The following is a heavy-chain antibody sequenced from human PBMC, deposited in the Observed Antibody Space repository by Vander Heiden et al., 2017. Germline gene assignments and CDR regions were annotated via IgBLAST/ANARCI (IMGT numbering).Heavy chain of an antibody. CDR1: IGPIRGRSYD. V-gene: IGHV4-39*01. CDR3: ARPYDTRRIDAFDI. CDR2: IYYSGNT. D-gene: IGHD3-22*01. J-gene: IGHJ3*02. Sequence: QLQVQESGPGLVKPSETLSLTCTVPIGPIRGRSYDWAWIRRPPGKGLGWIGSIYYSGNTYYNPSLKSRVTISVDTSKNQFSLKLDSVSAADTAVYYCARPYDTRRIDAFDIWDQGTMVTVSS.